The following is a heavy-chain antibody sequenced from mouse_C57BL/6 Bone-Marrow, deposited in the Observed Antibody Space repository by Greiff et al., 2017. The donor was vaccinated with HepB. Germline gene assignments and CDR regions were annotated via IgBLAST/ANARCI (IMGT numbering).Heavy chain of an antibody. V-gene: IGHV1-63*01. CDR3: ARRGDYAWFAY. D-gene: IGHD2-4*01. Sequence: VKLMESGAELVRPGTSVKMSCKASGYTFTNYWIGWAKQRPGHGLEWIGDIYPGGGYTNYNEKFKGKATLTADKSSSTAYMQFSSLTSEDSAIYYCARRGDYAWFAYWGQGTLVTVSA. CDR2: IYPGGGYT. J-gene: IGHJ3*01. CDR1: GYTFTNYW.